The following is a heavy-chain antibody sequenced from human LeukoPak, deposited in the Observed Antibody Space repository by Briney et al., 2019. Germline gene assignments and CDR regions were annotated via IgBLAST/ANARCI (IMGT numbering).Heavy chain of an antibody. V-gene: IGHV4-61*02. CDR3: ARGKEDIVVVPAAMSVYYYYYMDV. D-gene: IGHD2-2*01. Sequence: PSETLSLTCTVSGGSISSGSYYWSWIRQPAGKGLEWIGRIYTSGSTNYNPSLKSRVTISVDTSKNQFSLKLSSVTAADTAVYYCARGKEDIVVVPAAMSVYYYYYMDVWGKGTTVTISS. J-gene: IGHJ6*03. CDR1: GGSISSGSYY. CDR2: IYTSGST.